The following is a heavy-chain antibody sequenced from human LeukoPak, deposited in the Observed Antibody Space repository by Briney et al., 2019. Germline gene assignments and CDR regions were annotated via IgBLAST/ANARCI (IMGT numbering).Heavy chain of an antibody. CDR3: ARVVESYDFWSGPKGYDAFDI. CDR1: GFTFSSYS. CDR2: ISSSSSYI. D-gene: IGHD3-3*01. V-gene: IGHV3-21*01. Sequence: GGSLRLSCAASGFTFSSYSMNWVRQAPGKGLEWVSSISSSSSYIYYADSVKGRFTISRDNAKNSLYLQMNSLRAEDTAVYYCARVVESYDFWSGPKGYDAFDIWGQGTMVTVSS. J-gene: IGHJ3*02.